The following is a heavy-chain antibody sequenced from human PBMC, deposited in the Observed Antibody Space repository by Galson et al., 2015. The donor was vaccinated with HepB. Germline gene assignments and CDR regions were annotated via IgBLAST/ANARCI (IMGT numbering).Heavy chain of an antibody. CDR1: GFTFSSYP. V-gene: IGHV3-23*01. CDR2: ISGSGDST. Sequence: SLRLSCAASGFTFSSYPMNWVRQAPGKGPEWVSTISGSGDSTYYADSVKGRFTISRDNSKSTLYLQLNSLRAEDTAVYYCAKALGSNVYYESDWGQGTLVTVSS. CDR3: AKALGSNVYYESD. J-gene: IGHJ4*02. D-gene: IGHD1-26*01.